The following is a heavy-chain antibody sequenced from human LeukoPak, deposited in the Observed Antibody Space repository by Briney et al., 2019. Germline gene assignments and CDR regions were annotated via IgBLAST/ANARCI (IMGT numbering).Heavy chain of an antibody. CDR1: GFTFSDYA. CDR3: AKVTLSNSRDMHFDY. Sequence: PGGSLRLSCAASGFTFSDYAMSRVRQAPGEGLEWVSSISDNAGAIHYADSVKGRLTISRDNSKNTLYLQMNSLRAEDTAVYYCAKVTLSNSRDMHFDYWGQGTLVTVSS. CDR2: ISDNAGAI. J-gene: IGHJ4*02. V-gene: IGHV3-23*01. D-gene: IGHD2/OR15-2a*01.